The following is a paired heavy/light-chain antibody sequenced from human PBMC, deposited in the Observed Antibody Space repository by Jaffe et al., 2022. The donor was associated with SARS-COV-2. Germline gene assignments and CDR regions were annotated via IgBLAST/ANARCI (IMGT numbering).Light chain of an antibody. CDR1: QDIRNY. V-gene: IGKV1-16*02. J-gene: IGKJ4*01. Sequence: DIQLTQSPSSLSASVGDRVTITCRASQDIRNYLAWFQQKPGKAPKSLIYDAASLQSGVPSKFSGSGFGTDFTLTISSLQAEDFATYYCQQYKSYPLSFGGGTKVEIK. CDR2: DAA. CDR3: QQYKSYPLS.
Heavy chain of an antibody. CDR1: GFSLTTYGVG. CDR2: IYWDDDK. V-gene: IGHV2-5*02. D-gene: IGHD2-15*01. CDR3: AQAILNTVVMFHV. J-gene: IGHJ3*01. Sequence: QITLKESGPTLVKPTQTLTLTCTFSGFSLTTYGVGVGWIRQPPGKALEWLGMIYWDDDKVYSPSLRSRLTFTKDTSKNQVLLRMTNMGPVDTGTYFCAQAILNTVVMFHVWGQGTMVTVSS.